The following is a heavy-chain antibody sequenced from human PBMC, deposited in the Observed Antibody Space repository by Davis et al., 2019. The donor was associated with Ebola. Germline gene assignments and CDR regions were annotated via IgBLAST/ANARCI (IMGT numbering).Heavy chain of an antibody. Sequence: PGGSLRLSCAASGFTFSSYAMSWXXHAPGKGLEWVSVTYSGGSTYYADSVKGRFTVSRDSSKNTLFLQTSSLRTEDTAVYYCARDLPGGDWYFDLWGRGTLVTVSS. J-gene: IGHJ2*01. CDR1: GFTFSSYA. V-gene: IGHV3-66*02. D-gene: IGHD1-14*01. CDR2: TYSGGST. CDR3: ARDLPGGDWYFDL.